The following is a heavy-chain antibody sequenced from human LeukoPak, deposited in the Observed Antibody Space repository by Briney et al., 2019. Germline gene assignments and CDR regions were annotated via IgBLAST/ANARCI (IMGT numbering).Heavy chain of an antibody. CDR2: ISAYNGNT. D-gene: IGHD6-13*01. J-gene: IGHJ4*02. CDR1: GYTFTSYG. V-gene: IGHV1-18*01. CDR3: ARDVYSIAAAGTFDY. Sequence: GASVKVSCKASGYTFTSYGISWVRQAPGQGLEWMGWISAYNGNTNYAQELQGRVTMTTDTSTSTAYMELRSLRSDDTAVYYCARDVYSIAAAGTFDYWGQGTLVTVSS.